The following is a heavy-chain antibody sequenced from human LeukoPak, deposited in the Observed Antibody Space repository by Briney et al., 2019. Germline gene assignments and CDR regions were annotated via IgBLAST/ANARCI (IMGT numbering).Heavy chain of an antibody. V-gene: IGHV3-74*01. J-gene: IGHJ4*02. CDR3: TRDSREWGSVFDY. Sequence: PGGSLRLSCTTSGFIFRTYWMHWVRRDPGEGLVWVSRISNDGRNINYADSVKGRFTISRDNAKNTLYLQRNSLRAEDTAMYYCTRDSREWGSVFDYWGQGALVTVS. CDR2: ISNDGRNI. CDR1: GFIFRTYW. D-gene: IGHD3-16*01.